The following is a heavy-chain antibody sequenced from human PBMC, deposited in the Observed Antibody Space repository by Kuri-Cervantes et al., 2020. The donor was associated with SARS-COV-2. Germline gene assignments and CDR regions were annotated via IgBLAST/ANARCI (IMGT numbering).Heavy chain of an antibody. V-gene: IGHV3-21*04. J-gene: IGHJ5*02. D-gene: IGHD6-13*01. Sequence: GGSLRLSCAASGFTFSSYSMNWVRQAPEKGLEWVSYISSSSSYKYYADSVKGRFTISRDKTKNSLYLQMNSLRAEDTAVYYCAKVQQLGSSWYWFDPWGQGTLVTVSS. CDR1: GFTFSSYS. CDR2: ISSSSSYK. CDR3: AKVQQLGSSWYWFDP.